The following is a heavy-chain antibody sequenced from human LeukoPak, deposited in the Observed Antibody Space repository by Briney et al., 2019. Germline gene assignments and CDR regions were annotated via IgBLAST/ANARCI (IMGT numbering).Heavy chain of an antibody. J-gene: IGHJ4*02. CDR2: FRGSGGST. Sequence: TGGSLRLSCTASGFTFSSYAMIWVPEAPGKALEWVSAFRGSGGSTYYADSVKGWFTISRDNSKNTLYLQMNSLRAEDTAVYYCAKVPDIVVVPATYYFDYWGQGTLVTVSS. CDR1: GFTFSSYA. CDR3: AKVPDIVVVPATYYFDY. V-gene: IGHV3-23*01. D-gene: IGHD2-2*01.